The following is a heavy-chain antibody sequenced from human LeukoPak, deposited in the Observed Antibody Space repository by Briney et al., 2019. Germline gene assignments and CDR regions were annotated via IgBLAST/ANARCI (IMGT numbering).Heavy chain of an antibody. CDR2: IKPDDSET. CDR1: GYSFTSYW. Sequence: GESLKISCKGSGYSFTSYWIGWARQMPGKGLEWMGIIKPDDSETRYSPSFQGQVPVSANRSISPAYLQRRNLKASGTAMYYCVRLDGGGYYSVTYWGQGTLVTVSS. J-gene: IGHJ4*02. D-gene: IGHD3-22*01. V-gene: IGHV5-51*01. CDR3: VRLDGGGYYSVTY.